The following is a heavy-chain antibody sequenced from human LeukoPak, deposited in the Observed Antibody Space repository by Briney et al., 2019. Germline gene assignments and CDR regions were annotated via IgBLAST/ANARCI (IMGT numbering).Heavy chain of an antibody. J-gene: IGHJ4*02. CDR3: ATGLTRPNTIFAAGHFDY. CDR1: GYTFTSYG. V-gene: IGHV1-18*01. D-gene: IGHD3-3*01. CDR2: ISAYNGNT. Sequence: ASVKVSCKASGYTFTSYGISWVRQAPGQGLEWMGWISAYNGNTNYAQKLQGRVTMATDTSTSTAYMELRSLRSDDTAVYYCATGLTRPNTIFAAGHFDYWGQGTLVTVSS.